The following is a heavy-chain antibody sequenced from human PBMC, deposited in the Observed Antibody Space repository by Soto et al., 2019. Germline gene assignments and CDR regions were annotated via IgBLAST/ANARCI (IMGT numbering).Heavy chain of an antibody. J-gene: IGHJ4*02. V-gene: IGHV4-30-2*01. Sequence: LSLTCTVSGGSISSGGYSWSWIRQPPGKDLEWIGYIYHSGSSYYNPSLKSRVTISVDRSKNQFSLKLSSLTAADTAVYYCARSGYSYGYLDYWGQGTLVTVSS. CDR3: ARSGYSYGYLDY. D-gene: IGHD5-18*01. CDR1: GGSISSGGYS. CDR2: IYHSGSS.